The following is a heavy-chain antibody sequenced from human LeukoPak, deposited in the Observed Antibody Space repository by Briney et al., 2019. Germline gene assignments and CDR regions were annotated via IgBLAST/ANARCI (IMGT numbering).Heavy chain of an antibody. CDR2: ISASGGST. CDR3: AKDIQGAN. CDR1: GFTFSFAA. V-gene: IGHV3-23*01. J-gene: IGHJ4*02. Sequence: TGGSLRLSCAASGFTFSFAAMTWVRQGPGKGLEWVSLISASGGSTYYADSVKGRFTISRDNSKNTVYPQMNSLRAEDTALYYCAKDIQGANWGQGTLVTVSS. D-gene: IGHD5-18*01.